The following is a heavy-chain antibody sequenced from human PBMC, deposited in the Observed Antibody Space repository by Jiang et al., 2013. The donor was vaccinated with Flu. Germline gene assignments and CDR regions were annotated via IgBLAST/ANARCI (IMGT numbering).Heavy chain of an antibody. V-gene: IGHV4-59*01. D-gene: IGHD6-19*01. CDR2: IYYSGST. Sequence: PSETLSLTCTVSGGSISSDYWSWIRQPPGKGLEWIGYIYYSGSTNYNPPLKSRVTFSVDTSKNQFSLKLTSVTAADTAVYYCARFSSAWYGVSWGQGTLVTVSS. J-gene: IGHJ5*02. CDR1: GGSISSDY. CDR3: ARFSSAWYGVS.